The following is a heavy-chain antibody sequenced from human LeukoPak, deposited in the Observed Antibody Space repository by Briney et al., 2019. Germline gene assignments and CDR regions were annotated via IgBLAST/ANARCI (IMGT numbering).Heavy chain of an antibody. V-gene: IGHV3-43*01. J-gene: IGHJ4*02. CDR1: GFTFDDYT. Sequence: GGSLRLPCAASGFTFDDYTMHWVRQAPGKGLEWVSLISWDGGSTYYADSVKGRFTVSRDNSKNSLYLQMNSLRTEDTALYYCAKDMLRGVGAYDYWGQGTLVTVSS. CDR3: AKDMLRGVGAYDY. CDR2: ISWDGGST. D-gene: IGHD1-26*01.